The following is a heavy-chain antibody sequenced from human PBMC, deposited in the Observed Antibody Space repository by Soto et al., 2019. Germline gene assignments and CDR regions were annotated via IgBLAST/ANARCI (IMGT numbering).Heavy chain of an antibody. CDR1: GGSISSGCYY. Sequence: SETLSLPGPVSGGSISSGCYYWSWIRQHPGKGLEWIGYIYYIGSTYYNPSLKIRVTISVDTSKNQFSLKLGGLTAADTAVYYCARGGNYYDSSGYLDYSGQRTLVTVCS. CDR3: ARGGNYYDSSGYLDY. V-gene: IGHV4-31*03. D-gene: IGHD3-22*01. J-gene: IGHJ4*02. CDR2: IYYIGST.